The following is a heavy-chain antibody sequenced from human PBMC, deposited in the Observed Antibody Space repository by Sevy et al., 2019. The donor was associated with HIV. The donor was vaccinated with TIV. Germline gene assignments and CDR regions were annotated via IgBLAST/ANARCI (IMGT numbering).Heavy chain of an antibody. V-gene: IGHV3-23*01. D-gene: IGHD2-8*02. CDR3: AKRRVQSGLSGGGANYGMDV. CDR2: LIGGGSRT. Sequence: GGSLRLSCAASGFPFSNFAMSWVRQAPGKGLEWVSTLIGGGSRTYYADSVTGRFIISRDNSRNTLYLQMNRLRAEDTAIYYCAKRRVQSGLSGGGANYGMDVCGRGTTVTVSS. CDR1: GFPFSNFA. J-gene: IGHJ6*02.